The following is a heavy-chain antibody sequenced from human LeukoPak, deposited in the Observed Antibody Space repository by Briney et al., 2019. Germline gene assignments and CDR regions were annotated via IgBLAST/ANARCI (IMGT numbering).Heavy chain of an antibody. D-gene: IGHD3-3*01. Sequence: SETLSLTCTVSGGSISSYYWSWIRHPARKRLEWIGRIYTSGSTNYNPSLNSRVTMSVHTSKNQFSLKLSSVTAADTAVYYCARDPYYDFWSGYYTCAFDIWGQGTMVSVSS. V-gene: IGHV4-4*07. J-gene: IGHJ3*02. CDR3: ARDPYYDFWSGYYTCAFDI. CDR1: GGSISSYY. CDR2: IYTSGST.